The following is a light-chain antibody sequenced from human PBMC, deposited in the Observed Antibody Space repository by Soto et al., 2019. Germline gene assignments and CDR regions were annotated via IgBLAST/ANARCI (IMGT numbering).Light chain of an antibody. Sequence: EIFLTQSPGTLSLSPGERATLSCRASQSVSSTYLAWYQQKPGQAPRLLIYGASSRATGIPDRFSGSGSGTDFTLTVSRLEPEDFAVYYCQQYGSSPVTFGQGTKVDIK. CDR1: QSVSSTY. V-gene: IGKV3-20*01. CDR2: GAS. J-gene: IGKJ1*01. CDR3: QQYGSSPVT.